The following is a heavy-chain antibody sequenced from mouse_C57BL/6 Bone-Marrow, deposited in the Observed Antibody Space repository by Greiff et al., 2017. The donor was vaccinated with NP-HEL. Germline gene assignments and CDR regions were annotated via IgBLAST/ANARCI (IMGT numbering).Heavy chain of an antibody. CDR3: ARDREDSSGFAY. CDR2: ISDGGSYT. V-gene: IGHV5-4*01. CDR1: GFTFSSYA. J-gene: IGHJ3*01. Sequence: EVQLVESGGGLVKPGGSLKLSCAASGFTFSSYAMSWVRQTPEKRLEWVATISDGGSYTYYPDNVKGRFTISRDNAKNNLYLQMSHLKSEDTAMYYCARDREDSSGFAYWGQGTLVTVSA. D-gene: IGHD3-2*02.